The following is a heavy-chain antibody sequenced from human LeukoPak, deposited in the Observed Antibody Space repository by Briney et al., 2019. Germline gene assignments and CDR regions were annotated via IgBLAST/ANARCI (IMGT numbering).Heavy chain of an antibody. CDR1: GFTFSSYG. CDR3: ARAHTAMVKRYFDY. CDR2: ISYDGSNK. J-gene: IGHJ4*02. V-gene: IGHV3-30*03. Sequence: PGGSLRLSCAASGFTFSSYGMHWVRQAPGKGLEWVAVISYDGSNKYYADSVKGRFTISRDNAKNSLYLQMNSLRAEDTAVYYCARAHTAMVKRYFDYWGQGTLVTVSS. D-gene: IGHD5-18*01.